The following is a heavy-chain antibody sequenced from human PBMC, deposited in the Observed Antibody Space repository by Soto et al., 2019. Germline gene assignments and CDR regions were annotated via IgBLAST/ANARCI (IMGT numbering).Heavy chain of an antibody. CDR3: AKGVSGSFLYFDY. D-gene: IGHD1-26*01. CDR2: ISGSGGST. J-gene: IGHJ4*02. Sequence: GGSLRLSCAASGFTFSSYAMSWVRQAPGKGLEWVSAISGSGGSTYYADSVKGRFTISRDNSKNTLYLQMNSLRAEDTAVYYWAKGVSGSFLYFDYWGQGTLVTVSS. CDR1: GFTFSSYA. V-gene: IGHV3-23*01.